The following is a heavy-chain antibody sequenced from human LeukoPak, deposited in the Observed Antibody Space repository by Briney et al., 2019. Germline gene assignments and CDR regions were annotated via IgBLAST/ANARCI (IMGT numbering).Heavy chain of an antibody. J-gene: IGHJ4*02. Sequence: GESLKISCKGSGYSFTSYWIGWVRQMPGKGLEWTGIIYPGDSDTRYSPSFQGQVTMSADKSISTAYLQWNSLKASDTAMYYCARQDIAARPPDAYWGQGTLVTVSS. CDR2: IYPGDSDT. CDR1: GYSFTSYW. CDR3: ARQDIAARPPDAY. V-gene: IGHV5-51*01. D-gene: IGHD6-6*01.